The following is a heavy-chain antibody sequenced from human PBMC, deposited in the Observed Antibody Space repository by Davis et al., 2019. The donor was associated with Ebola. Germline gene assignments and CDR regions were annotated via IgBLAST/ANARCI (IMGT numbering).Heavy chain of an antibody. J-gene: IGHJ6*02. V-gene: IGHV3-23*01. D-gene: IGHD3-3*01. CDR3: ANRNNFWSGYFYYGFDV. CDR2: ISGSGGST. Sequence: PGGSLRLSCAASGFTFSSYAMSWVRQAPGKGLEWVSAISGSGGSTYYADSVKGRFTISRDNSKNTLYLQMNSLRAEDTAVYYCANRNNFWSGYFYYGFDVWGQGTTVTVSS. CDR1: GFTFSSYA.